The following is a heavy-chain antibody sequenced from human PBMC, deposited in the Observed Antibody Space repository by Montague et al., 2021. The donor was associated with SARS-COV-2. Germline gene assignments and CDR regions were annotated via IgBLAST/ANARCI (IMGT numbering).Heavy chain of an antibody. Sequence: TLSLTCTVSGGSVSSESHDWSWIRQPAGKGLEWIGQSSTSGSTNYXPSLKSRATISIDTSKNQFSLKLTSVTAADTAMYYCGTLTVGGSGRGSWGQGTLVTVSS. CDR3: GTLTVGGSGRGS. CDR2: SSTSGST. CDR1: GGSVSSESHD. V-gene: IGHV4-61*09. D-gene: IGHD3-10*01. J-gene: IGHJ5*02.